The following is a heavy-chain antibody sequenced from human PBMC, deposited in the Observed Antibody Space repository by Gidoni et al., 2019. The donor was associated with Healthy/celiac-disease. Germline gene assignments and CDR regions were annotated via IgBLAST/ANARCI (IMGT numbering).Heavy chain of an antibody. CDR1: GFTFSSYA. CDR2: ISGSGGST. D-gene: IGHD3-10*01. Sequence: EVQLLESGGGLIQPVGSLILSCAASGFTFSSYAMSWVRQAPGKGLEWVAAISGSGGSTYYADYVKGRVTISRDNSKNTLYLQMNSLRAEDTAVYYCAKVDFGIGESEPLDYWGQGTLVTVSS. V-gene: IGHV3-23*01. J-gene: IGHJ4*02. CDR3: AKVDFGIGESEPLDY.